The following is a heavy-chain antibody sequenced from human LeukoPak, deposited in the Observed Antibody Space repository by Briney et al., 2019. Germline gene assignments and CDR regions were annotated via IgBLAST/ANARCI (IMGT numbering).Heavy chain of an antibody. V-gene: IGHV1-46*01. J-gene: IGHJ3*02. CDR2: INPSGGTT. CDR3: ARVRVRGLRTNAFDI. Sequence: ASVKVSCKASGYTFTTYYMHWVRQAPGQGLAWMGIINPSGGTTGFAQKFQGRLNMTRDTSTTTVYMELSSLRSEDTAVYYCARVRVRGLRTNAFDIWGQGTMVTVSS. D-gene: IGHD3-10*01. CDR1: GYTFTTYY.